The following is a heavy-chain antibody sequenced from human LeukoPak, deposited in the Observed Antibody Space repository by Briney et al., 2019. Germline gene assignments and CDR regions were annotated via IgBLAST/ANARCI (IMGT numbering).Heavy chain of an antibody. CDR2: IGNGGAAT. CDR1: GFTFTNYA. Sequence: GGSLRLSCAASGFTFTNYAMTWVRQAPGKGLEWVSTIGNGGAATFYADSVKGRFTISRDNSKNTLYLQMNSLRAEDTAVYYCARFQAGRSVDSWGQGTLVTVSS. J-gene: IGHJ4*02. CDR3: ARFQAGRSVDS. D-gene: IGHD6-19*01. V-gene: IGHV3-23*01.